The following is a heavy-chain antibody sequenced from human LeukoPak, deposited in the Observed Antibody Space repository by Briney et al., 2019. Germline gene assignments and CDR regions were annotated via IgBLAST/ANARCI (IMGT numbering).Heavy chain of an antibody. V-gene: IGHV4-39*02. J-gene: IGHJ4*02. Sequence: SETLALTCSVSGASISGITNYWGWIRQPPGKGLEWIGSVDYTGTTFYNPSLKSRVTVSVDTSKNHFSLRLTSVTAADTAVYYCVRGGVHYDAFDYWGQGNRVSV. D-gene: IGHD3-16*01. CDR1: GASISGITNY. CDR3: VRGGVHYDAFDY. CDR2: VDYTGTT.